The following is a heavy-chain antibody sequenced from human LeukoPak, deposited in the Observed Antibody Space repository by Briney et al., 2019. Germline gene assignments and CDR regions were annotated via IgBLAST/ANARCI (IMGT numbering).Heavy chain of an antibody. D-gene: IGHD5-12*01. CDR3: ARDGRQGYSGYDSEYYFDY. V-gene: IGHV4-61*02. CDR1: GGSISSGSYY. J-gene: IGHJ4*02. Sequence: SETLSLTCTVSGGSISSGSYYWCWIRQPAGKGLEWIGRIYTSGSTNYNPSLKSRVTISVDTSKNQFSLKLSSVTAADTAVYYCARDGRQGYSGYDSEYYFDYWGQGTLVTVSS. CDR2: IYTSGST.